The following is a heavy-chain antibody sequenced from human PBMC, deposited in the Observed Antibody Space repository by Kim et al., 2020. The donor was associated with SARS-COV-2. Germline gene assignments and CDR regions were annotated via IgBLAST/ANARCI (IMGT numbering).Heavy chain of an antibody. CDR2: ISSSGSTI. V-gene: IGHV3-48*03. J-gene: IGHJ3*02. Sequence: GGSLRLSCAASGFTFSSYEMNWVRQAQGKGLEWVSYISSSGSTINYEDSVKGRFTISRDNAKNSLYLQMNSLRAEDTAVYYCARESGRVVVVPAASYDAFDIWGQGTMVTVSS. CDR1: GFTFSSYE. D-gene: IGHD2-2*01. CDR3: ARESGRVVVVPAASYDAFDI.